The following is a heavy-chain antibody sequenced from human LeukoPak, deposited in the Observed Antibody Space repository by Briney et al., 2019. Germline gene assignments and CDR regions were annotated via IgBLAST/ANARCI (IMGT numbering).Heavy chain of an antibody. J-gene: IGHJ5*02. CDR1: GFTFSSYS. D-gene: IGHD2-2*01. Sequence: GGSLRLSCAASGFTFSSYSVNWVRQAPGKGLEWVSSISSSSSYIYYADSVKGRFTISRDNAKNSLYLQMNSLRAEDTAVYYCAGDLDPRYCSSTSCYPIDPWGQGTLVTVSS. CDR3: AGDLDPRYCSSTSCYPIDP. V-gene: IGHV3-21*01. CDR2: ISSSSSYI.